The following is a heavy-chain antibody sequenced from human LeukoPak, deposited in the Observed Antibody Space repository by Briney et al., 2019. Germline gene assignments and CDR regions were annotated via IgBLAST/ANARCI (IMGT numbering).Heavy chain of an antibody. Sequence: PSETLSLTCTVSGGSITTHHWNWIRQTPGKGLEWIGYVFDSGRTKENPSLKSRVTLSADTSKNQLSLRLSSATAADTAVYYCTTIKRGNIFGYFDFWGQGILVTVSS. CDR1: GGSITTHH. J-gene: IGHJ4*02. D-gene: IGHD5-18*01. CDR3: TTIKRGNIFGYFDF. V-gene: IGHV4-59*11. CDR2: VFDSGRT.